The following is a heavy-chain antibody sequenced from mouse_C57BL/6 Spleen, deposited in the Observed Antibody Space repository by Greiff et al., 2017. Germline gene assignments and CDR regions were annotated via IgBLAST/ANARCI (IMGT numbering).Heavy chain of an antibody. Sequence: QVQLQQPGAELVMPGASVKLSCKASGYTFTSYWMHWVKQRPGQGLEWIGEIDPSDSYTNYNQKFKGKSTLTVDKSSSTAYMQLSSLTSEDSAVYYCAFYYGYDGGYFDVWGTGTTGTVSS. J-gene: IGHJ1*03. CDR3: AFYYGYDGGYFDV. V-gene: IGHV1-69*01. D-gene: IGHD2-2*01. CDR2: IDPSDSYT. CDR1: GYTFTSYW.